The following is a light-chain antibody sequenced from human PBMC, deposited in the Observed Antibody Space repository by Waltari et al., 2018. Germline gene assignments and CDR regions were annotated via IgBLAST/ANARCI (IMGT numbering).Light chain of an antibody. J-gene: IGLJ1*01. CDR1: SSHVGGYNP. Sequence: QSALTQPASVSGSPGQSITIPCTGTSSHVGGYNPVPWYQQLPAKAPKLMIYDVSSRPSGVSNRFFGSKSGNTASLTISGLQAEDEAVYFCSSYSTSLTPYVFGPGTKVTVL. CDR3: SSYSTSLTPYV. V-gene: IGLV2-14*03. CDR2: DVS.